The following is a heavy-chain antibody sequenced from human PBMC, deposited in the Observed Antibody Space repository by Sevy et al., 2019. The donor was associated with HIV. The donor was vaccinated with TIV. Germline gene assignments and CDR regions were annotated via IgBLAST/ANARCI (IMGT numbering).Heavy chain of an antibody. CDR2: IYYSGST. CDR3: AREASYYGSGSYPRGYYYYMDV. V-gene: IGHV4-39*02. CDR1: GGSISSSSYY. J-gene: IGHJ6*03. Sequence: SETLSLTCTVSGGSISSSSYYWGWIRQPPGKGLEWIGSIYYSGSTYYHPSLKSRVTISVDTSKNQFSLKLGSVTAADTAVYYCAREASYYGSGSYPRGYYYYMDVWGKGTTVTVSS. D-gene: IGHD3-10*01.